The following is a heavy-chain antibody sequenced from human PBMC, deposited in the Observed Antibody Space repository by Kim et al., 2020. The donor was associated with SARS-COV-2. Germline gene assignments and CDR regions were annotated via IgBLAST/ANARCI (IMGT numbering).Heavy chain of an antibody. CDR3: ARVTYGSGSYYNTFDY. Sequence: SETLSLTCAVYGGSFSGYYWSWIRQPPGKGLEWIGEINHSGSTNYNPSLKSRVTISVDTSKNQFSLKLSSVTAADTAVYYCARVTYGSGSYYNTFDYWGQGTLVTVSS. CDR1: GGSFSGYY. V-gene: IGHV4-34*01. J-gene: IGHJ4*02. D-gene: IGHD3-10*01. CDR2: INHSGST.